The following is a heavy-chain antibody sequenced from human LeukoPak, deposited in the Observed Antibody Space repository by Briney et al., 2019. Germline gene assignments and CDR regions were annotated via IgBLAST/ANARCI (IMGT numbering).Heavy chain of an antibody. CDR2: IYYSGST. CDR3: ARGGLRFLEWLPHPNDAFDI. D-gene: IGHD3-3*01. CDR1: GGSISSSSYY. V-gene: IGHV4-39*01. J-gene: IGHJ3*02. Sequence: SETLSLTCTVSGGSISSSSYYWGWIRQPPGKGLEWIGSIYYSGSTYYNPSLKSRVTISVDTSKNQFSLKLSSVTAADTAVYYCARGGLRFLEWLPHPNDAFDIWGQGTMVTVSS.